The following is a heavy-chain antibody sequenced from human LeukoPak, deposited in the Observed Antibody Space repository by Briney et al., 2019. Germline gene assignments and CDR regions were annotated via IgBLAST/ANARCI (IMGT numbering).Heavy chain of an antibody. Sequence: PSETLSLTCTVSGGSISTSCYYWAWLRQPPGKGLDGIVSIYYSGGTSYNPSLKSRVTISVDTSKNQFSLKLSSVTAADTAIYYCTRRASSGWEYDYWGQGTLVTVSS. CDR2: IYYSGGT. D-gene: IGHD6-19*01. CDR3: TRRASSGWEYDY. V-gene: IGHV4-39*01. CDR1: GGSISTSCYY. J-gene: IGHJ4*02.